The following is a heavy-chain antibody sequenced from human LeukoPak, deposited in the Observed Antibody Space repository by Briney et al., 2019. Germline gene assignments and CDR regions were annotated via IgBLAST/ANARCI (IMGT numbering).Heavy chain of an antibody. V-gene: IGHV3-30*04. D-gene: IGHD3-16*01. CDR3: ARVQGGLFFPGDY. CDR2: ISYDGSNK. CDR1: GFTLSSYA. J-gene: IGHJ4*02. Sequence: GGSLRLSCAASGFTLSSYAMHWVHQAPGKGLEWVAVISYDGSNKYYADSVKGRFTISRDNSKNTLYLQMNSLRAEDTAVYYCARVQGGLFFPGDYWGQGTLVTVSS.